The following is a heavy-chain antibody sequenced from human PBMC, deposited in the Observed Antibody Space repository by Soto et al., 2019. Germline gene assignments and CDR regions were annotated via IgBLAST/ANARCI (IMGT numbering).Heavy chain of an antibody. Sequence: QVQLVQSGAEVKKPGASVKVSCKASGYTFTSYAMHWVRQAPGQRLEWMGWINAGNGNTKYSQKFQGIVTITRDTSASTAYMELSSLRSEDTAVYYCARVIVATISYGMDVWGQGTTVTVSS. D-gene: IGHD5-12*01. CDR3: ARVIVATISYGMDV. V-gene: IGHV1-3*01. J-gene: IGHJ6*02. CDR2: INAGNGNT. CDR1: GYTFTSYA.